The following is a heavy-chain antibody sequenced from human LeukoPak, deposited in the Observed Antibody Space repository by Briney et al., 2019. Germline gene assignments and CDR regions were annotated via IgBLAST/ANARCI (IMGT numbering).Heavy chain of an antibody. CDR3: ANGVGYYGSGSYYNVYYYGMDA. CDR2: ISGSGGST. CDR1: GFTFSSYA. Sequence: GGSLRLSCAASGFTFSSYAMSWVRQAPGKGLEWVSAISGSGGSTYYADSVKGRFTISRDNSKNTLYLQMNSLRAEDTAVYYCANGVGYYGSGSYYNVYYYGMDAWGKGTTVTVSS. D-gene: IGHD3-10*01. V-gene: IGHV3-23*01. J-gene: IGHJ6*04.